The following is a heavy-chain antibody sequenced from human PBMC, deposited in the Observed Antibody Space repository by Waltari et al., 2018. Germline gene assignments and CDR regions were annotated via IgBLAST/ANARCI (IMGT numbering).Heavy chain of an antibody. CDR2: INHSGST. Sequence: QEQLQQWGAGLLKPSETLSLTCAVYGGSFSGYYWSWIRQPPGKGLEWIGEINHSGSTNYNPSLKSRVTISVDTSKNQFSLKLSSVTAADTAVYYCARRISSSWSGDYYYYMDVWGKGTTVTVSS. J-gene: IGHJ6*03. V-gene: IGHV4-34*01. D-gene: IGHD6-13*01. CDR1: GGSFSGYY. CDR3: ARRISSSWSGDYYYYMDV.